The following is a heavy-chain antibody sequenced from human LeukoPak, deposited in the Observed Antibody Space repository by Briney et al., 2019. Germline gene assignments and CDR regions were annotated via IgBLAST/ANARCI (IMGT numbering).Heavy chain of an antibody. Sequence: GGYLRLSCAASGFTFSSYWMSWVRQAPGKGLEWVANIKQDGSEKYYVDSVKGRFTISRDNAKNSLYLQMNSLRAEDTAVYYCARGLVVAGWIWFDPWGQGTLVTVSS. CDR3: ARGLVVAGWIWFDP. D-gene: IGHD2-15*01. CDR2: IKQDGSEK. CDR1: GFTFSSYW. J-gene: IGHJ5*02. V-gene: IGHV3-7*01.